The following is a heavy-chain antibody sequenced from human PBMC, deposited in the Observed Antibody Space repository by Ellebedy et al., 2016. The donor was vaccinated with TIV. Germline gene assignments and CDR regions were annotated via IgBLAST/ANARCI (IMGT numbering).Heavy chain of an antibody. CDR1: GITFSSYG. CDR3: AKDLTFGGGSPQDWDY. Sequence: GESLKISCAASGITFSSYGMHRVRQAPGKGLEWVAAVSYDGSIKFYADSVKGRFTISRDNSRSTLYLQMNSLRAEDTAVYYCAKDLTFGGGSPQDWDYWGQGTLVTVPS. J-gene: IGHJ4*02. D-gene: IGHD3-16*01. CDR2: VSYDGSIK. V-gene: IGHV3-30*18.